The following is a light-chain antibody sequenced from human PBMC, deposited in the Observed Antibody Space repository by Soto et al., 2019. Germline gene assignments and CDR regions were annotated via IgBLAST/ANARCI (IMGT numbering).Light chain of an antibody. CDR1: QTISSY. CDR2: AAS. Sequence: GDRVTLTCRASQTISSYLNWYQQKPRKAPKLLIYAASSLQSGVPSRFSGSGSGTDFTLTISSLQPEDFATYYCQQSHGIPYTFGQGTKLEIK. V-gene: IGKV1-39*01. J-gene: IGKJ2*01. CDR3: QQSHGIPYT.